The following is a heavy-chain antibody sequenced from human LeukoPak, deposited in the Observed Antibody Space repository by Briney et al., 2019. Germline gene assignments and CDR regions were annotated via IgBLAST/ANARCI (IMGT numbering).Heavy chain of an antibody. D-gene: IGHD3-10*01. J-gene: IGHJ4*02. CDR1: GFTFSNAW. CDR3: ATYGSGRKFDY. CDR2: IKSKTNAGTT. V-gene: IGHV3-15*01. Sequence: GGSLRLSCAASGFTFSNAWMSWVRQVPGKGLEWVGHIKSKTNAGTTDYAAPVKGRFTISKDDSKNTLYLQMNNLKTEDAAVYYCATYGSGRKFDYWGQGTLVTVSS.